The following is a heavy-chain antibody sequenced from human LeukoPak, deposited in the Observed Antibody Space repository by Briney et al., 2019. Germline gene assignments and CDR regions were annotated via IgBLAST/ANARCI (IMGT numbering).Heavy chain of an antibody. J-gene: IGHJ4*02. CDR3: ASAGIAYCGGDCYSGFDY. CDR1: GFTFSSYS. Sequence: GGSLRLSCAASGFTFSSYSMNWVRQAPGKGLEWVSSISSSSSYIYYADSVKGRFTISRDNAKNSLYLQMNSLRAEDTAVYYCASAGIAYCGGDCYSGFDYWGQGTLVTVSS. D-gene: IGHD2-21*02. V-gene: IGHV3-21*01. CDR2: ISSSSSYI.